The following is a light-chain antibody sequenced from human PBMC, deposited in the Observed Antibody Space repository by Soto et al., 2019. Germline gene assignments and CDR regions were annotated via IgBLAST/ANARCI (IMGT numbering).Light chain of an antibody. Sequence: QSALTQPPSASGSPGQSVTISCTGTSGDVGAYNYLSWYQQHPGKAPKLMIYDVSKRPSGVPDRFAGSKSGNTASLTVSGLQAEDEADSYCCSYTGSDHVFGTGTMLTVL. V-gene: IGLV2-8*01. J-gene: IGLJ1*01. CDR3: CSYTGSDHV. CDR2: DVS. CDR1: SGDVGAYNY.